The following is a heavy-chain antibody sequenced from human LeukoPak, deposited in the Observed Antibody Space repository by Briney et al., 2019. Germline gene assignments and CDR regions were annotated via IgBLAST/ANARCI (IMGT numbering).Heavy chain of an antibody. V-gene: IGHV4-34*01. J-gene: IGHJ5*02. CDR1: GVSFRGYF. Sequence: SETLSHTCAVYGVSFRGYFWSWLRPPPGKGLQWVGEIKQSGITKYNPALKRRVAISVDTYKNKFSLKLSSVTAADTAVYYCARTLGRIAAAGTNGFDPWGEGTLVSVSS. D-gene: IGHD6-13*01. CDR3: ARTLGRIAAAGTNGFDP. CDR2: IKQSGIT.